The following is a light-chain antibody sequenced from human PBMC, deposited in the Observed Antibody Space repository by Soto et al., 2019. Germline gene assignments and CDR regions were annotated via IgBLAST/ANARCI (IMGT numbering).Light chain of an antibody. V-gene: IGKV3-15*01. CDR3: QQYDNWPPCT. CDR2: DTS. Sequence: EIVMTQSPATLSVSPGERVTLSCRASQSVSRFLAWYQQRPGQAPRLLIYDTSTRATGVPARFSGSGSGTGFSLTISSLQSEDFAGYYCQQYDNWPPCTFGQGTKLEVK. CDR1: QSVSRF. J-gene: IGKJ2*02.